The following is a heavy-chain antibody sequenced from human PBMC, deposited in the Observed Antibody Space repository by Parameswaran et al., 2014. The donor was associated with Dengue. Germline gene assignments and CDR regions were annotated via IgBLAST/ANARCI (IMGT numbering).Heavy chain of an antibody. J-gene: IGHJ6*02. CDR2: INHSGST. D-gene: IGHD6-13*01. V-gene: IGHV4-34*01. Sequence: RWIRQPPGKGLEWIGEINHSGSTNYNPSLKSRVTISVDTSKNQFSLKLSSVTAADTAVYYCAREFGYSSSWYPELFYYYYGMDVWGQGTTVTVSS. CDR3: AREFGYSSSWYPELFYYYYGMDV.